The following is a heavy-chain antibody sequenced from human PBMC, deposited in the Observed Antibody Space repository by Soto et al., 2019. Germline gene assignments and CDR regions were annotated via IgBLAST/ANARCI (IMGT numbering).Heavy chain of an antibody. D-gene: IGHD3-10*01. J-gene: IGHJ6*03. CDR1: GYTFTSYD. CDR3: ARRLYGSGPDYYYYDMDV. V-gene: IGHV1-8*01. Sequence: GASVKVSCKASGYTFTSYDIIWVRQATGQGLEWMGWMNPNSGNTGYAQKFQGRVTMTRNTSISTAYMELSSLRSEDTAVYYCARRLYGSGPDYYYYDMDVWGKGTTVTVSS. CDR2: MNPNSGNT.